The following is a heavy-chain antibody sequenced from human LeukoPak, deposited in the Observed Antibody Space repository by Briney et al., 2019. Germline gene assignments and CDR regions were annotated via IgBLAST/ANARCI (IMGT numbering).Heavy chain of an antibody. J-gene: IGHJ6*03. CDR2: INPNSGGT. CDR1: GYTFSDYY. V-gene: IGHV1-2*06. D-gene: IGHD4-23*01. Sequence: ASVKVSCKASGYTFSDYYMHWVRQAPGQGLEWMGRINPNSGGTNFLQKFQGRVTMTRDTSISTAYMELSGLRSDDTAVYYCARGVNGGNSWIDYMDVWGKGTTVTVSS. CDR3: ARGVNGGNSWIDYMDV.